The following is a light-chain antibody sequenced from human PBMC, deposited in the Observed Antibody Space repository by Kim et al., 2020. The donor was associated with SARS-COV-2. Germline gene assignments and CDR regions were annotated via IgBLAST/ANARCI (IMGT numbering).Light chain of an antibody. V-gene: IGLV1-44*01. CDR2: NNN. Sequence: RVTISCSGSNSNIGSNIVGWYQQLPGTAPKLLMYNNNQRPSGVPDRFSGSKSDTSASLAISGLLSEDEAHYYCASWDDSLNGVVFGGGTQLTVL. J-gene: IGLJ2*01. CDR1: NSNIGSNI. CDR3: ASWDDSLNGVV.